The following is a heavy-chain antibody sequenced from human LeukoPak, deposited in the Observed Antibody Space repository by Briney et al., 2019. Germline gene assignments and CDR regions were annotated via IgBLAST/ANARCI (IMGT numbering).Heavy chain of an antibody. Sequence: PGRSLRLSCAASGFTFDDYAMHWVRQAPGKGLEWVSGIRWNGGGIAYADSVKGRFTISRDNAKNSLYLQMNSLRPDDTALYYCANGDDSSVFYYSWTYWGQGTLVTVSS. CDR3: ANGDDSSVFYYSWTY. CDR1: GFTFDDYA. D-gene: IGHD3-22*01. J-gene: IGHJ4*02. V-gene: IGHV3-9*01. CDR2: IRWNGGGI.